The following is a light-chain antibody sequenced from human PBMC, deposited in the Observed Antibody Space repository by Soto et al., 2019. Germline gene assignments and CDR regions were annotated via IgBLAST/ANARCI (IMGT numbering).Light chain of an antibody. CDR3: QQRYSTPKT. Sequence: DIQMTQSPSSLSASVGDRATITCRASQSVSIFLDWYQQNPGQAPNLLIYPAASLRGGVTSRFSSGRSGTDFTITIISRQPEDFATYYCQQRYSTPKTFGQGTKVDIK. V-gene: IGKV1-39*01. CDR1: QSVSIF. J-gene: IGKJ1*01. CDR2: PAA.